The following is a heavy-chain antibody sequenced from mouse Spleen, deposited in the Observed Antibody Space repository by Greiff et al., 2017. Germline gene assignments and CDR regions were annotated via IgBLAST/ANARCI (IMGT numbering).Heavy chain of an antibody. V-gene: IGHV3-6*01. CDR1: GYSITSGYY. CDR3: ARGDIGITTVVARYWYFDV. D-gene: IGHD1-1*01. CDR2: ISYDGSN. Sequence: EVKLVESGPGLVKPSQSLSLTCSVTGYSITSGYYWNWIRQFPGNKLEWMGYISYDGSNNYNPSLKNRISITRDTSKNQFFLKLNSVTTEDTATYYCARGDIGITTVVARYWYFDVWGTGTTVTVSS. J-gene: IGHJ1*03.